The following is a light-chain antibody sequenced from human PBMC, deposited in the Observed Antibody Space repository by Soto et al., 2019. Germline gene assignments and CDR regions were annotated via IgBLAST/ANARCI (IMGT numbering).Light chain of an antibody. CDR1: QSINGN. V-gene: IGKV3-15*01. CDR3: QQYDGWYT. CDR2: ATS. J-gene: IGKJ2*01. Sequence: IVLTQSPATLSVSPGERATLSCRASQSINGNLAWYQRKPGQAPRLLMYATSVRATGIPARFSGSGSGTEYTLTISSLQSEDFAVFYCQQYDGWYTFGQATKVEIK.